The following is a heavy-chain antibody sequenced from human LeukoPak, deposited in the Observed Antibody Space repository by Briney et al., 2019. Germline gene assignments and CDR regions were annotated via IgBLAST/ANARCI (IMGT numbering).Heavy chain of an antibody. J-gene: IGHJ4*02. CDR1: GFTFSSYA. D-gene: IGHD2-15*01. CDR3: AKDQGDIVVVVAAGFDY. V-gene: IGHV3-23*01. CDR2: ISGSGGST. Sequence: GGSLRLSCAASGFTFSSYAMSWVRQAPGKGLEWVSAISGSGGSTYYADSVKGRFTISRDNSKNTLYLQMNSLRAEDTAVYYCAKDQGDIVVVVAAGFDYWGQGTLVTVSS.